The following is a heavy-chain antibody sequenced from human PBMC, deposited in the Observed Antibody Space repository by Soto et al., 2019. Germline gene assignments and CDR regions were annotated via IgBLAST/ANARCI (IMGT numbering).Heavy chain of an antibody. V-gene: IGHV4-31*03. Sequence: QVQLQESGPGLVKPSQTVSLTCSVSGGSISSGGYYWTWIRQYPGKGLEWIGYIYYSGKTYYNPSLKIRITISEDTSKNQLSLRLSSVTAADTAVYYCARGIGSGSYRFDFWGQGIQVTVSS. D-gene: IGHD3-10*01. CDR1: GGSISSGGYY. J-gene: IGHJ4*02. CDR2: IYYSGKT. CDR3: ARGIGSGSYRFDF.